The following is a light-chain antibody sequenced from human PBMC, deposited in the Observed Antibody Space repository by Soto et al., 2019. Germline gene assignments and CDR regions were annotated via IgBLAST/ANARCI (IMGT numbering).Light chain of an antibody. J-gene: IGKJ1*01. V-gene: IGKV3-20*01. Sequence: EIVLTQSPGTLSLSPGERATLSCRASHTISSSYLAWYQQKPGQAPRRLIFGASFRATGIPDRFSGSGSGTDFTLTISRLEPEDFAVYYCQQYGSSPTTFGQGTKVDIK. CDR2: GAS. CDR3: QQYGSSPTT. CDR1: HTISSSY.